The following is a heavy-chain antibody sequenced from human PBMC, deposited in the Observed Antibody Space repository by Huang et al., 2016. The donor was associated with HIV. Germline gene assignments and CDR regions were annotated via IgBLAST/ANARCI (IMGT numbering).Heavy chain of an antibody. CDR3: AKDLVTYDSSGSV. D-gene: IGHD3-22*01. V-gene: IGHV3-23*01. CDR2: GSNSASSR. Sequence: EVHLLESGGGLVQPGGSLRLSCAASGFSFSSSAMSWVRQAQGRGLEWVATGSNSASSRHYSDSVRGRFTISRDNSKDTLYLQMNSLRAEDTALYYCAKDLVTYDSSGSVWGQGTLVTVSS. CDR1: GFSFSSSA. J-gene: IGHJ4*02.